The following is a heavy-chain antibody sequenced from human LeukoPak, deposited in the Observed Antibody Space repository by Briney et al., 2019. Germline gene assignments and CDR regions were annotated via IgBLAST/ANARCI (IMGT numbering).Heavy chain of an antibody. CDR1: GFTLSSYA. D-gene: IGHD5-18*01. CDR2: IKQDGSEK. J-gene: IGHJ4*02. V-gene: IGHV3-7*01. CDR3: ARDGYSYGTVY. Sequence: GGSLRLSCAASGFTLSSYAMSWVRQAPGKGLEWVANIKQDGSEKYYVDSVKGRFTISRDNAKNSLYLQMNSLRAEDTAVYYCARDGYSYGTVYWGQGTLVTVSS.